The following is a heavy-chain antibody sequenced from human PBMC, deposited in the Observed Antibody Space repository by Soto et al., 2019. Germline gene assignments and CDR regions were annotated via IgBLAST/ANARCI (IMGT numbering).Heavy chain of an antibody. V-gene: IGHV1-69*01. CDR3: ARVGHITNYGMAV. Sequence: QVQLVQSGAEVKKPGSSVKVSCEASGGTFSRYPINWVRQAPGQGLEWMGGIIPFFGTSNYAQKFQGRVTNTADDSTSTAYMEQSSLRSENTAVYYCARVGHITNYGMAVWGQGTTVTVSS. CDR1: GGTFSRYP. J-gene: IGHJ6*02. D-gene: IGHD1-26*01. CDR2: IIPFFGTS.